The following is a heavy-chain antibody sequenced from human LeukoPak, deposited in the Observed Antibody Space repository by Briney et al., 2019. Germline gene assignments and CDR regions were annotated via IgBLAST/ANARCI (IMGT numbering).Heavy chain of an antibody. J-gene: IGHJ4*02. D-gene: IGHD3-16*01. CDR3: AKGSAFADFDY. CDR1: GLTFSSYG. Sequence: GRSLRLSCAASGLTFSSYGMHWVRQAPGKGLEWVAVISYDGSNKYYADSVKGRFTISRDNSKNTLYLQMNSLRAEDTAVYYCAKGSAFADFDYWGQGTLVTVSS. CDR2: ISYDGSNK. V-gene: IGHV3-30*18.